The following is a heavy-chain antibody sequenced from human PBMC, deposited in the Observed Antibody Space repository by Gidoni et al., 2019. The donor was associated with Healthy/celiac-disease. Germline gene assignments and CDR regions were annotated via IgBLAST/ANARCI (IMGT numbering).Heavy chain of an antibody. CDR2: ISGDGGST. V-gene: IGHV3-43*02. CDR1: GFTFDYYA. CDR3: AKDMGAAGTATGDYYYYGMDV. D-gene: IGHD1-1*01. J-gene: IGHJ6*02. Sequence: EVQLVESGGGVVQPGGSLRLSCAASGFTFDYYAMHWVRQAPGKGLEWVSLISGDGGSTYYADSVKGRFTISRDNSKNSLYLQMNSLRTEDTALYYCAKDMGAAGTATGDYYYYGMDVWGQGTTVTVSS.